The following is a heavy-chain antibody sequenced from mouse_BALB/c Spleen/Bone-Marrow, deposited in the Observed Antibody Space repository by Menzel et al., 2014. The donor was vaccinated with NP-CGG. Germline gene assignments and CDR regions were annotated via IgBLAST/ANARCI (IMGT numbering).Heavy chain of an antibody. J-gene: IGHJ4*01. CDR3: AREGGLRRGDYYAMDY. CDR2: INPYNDGT. D-gene: IGHD2-4*01. Sequence: EVKLQESGPELVKPGASVKMSCKASGYTFSAYVMHWVQQKPGQGLEWIGYINPYNDGTKYNEKFKGKATLTSDKSSSTAYMELSSLTSEDSAVYYCAREGGLRRGDYYAMDYWGQGTSVTVSS. CDR1: GYTFSAYV. V-gene: IGHV1-14*01.